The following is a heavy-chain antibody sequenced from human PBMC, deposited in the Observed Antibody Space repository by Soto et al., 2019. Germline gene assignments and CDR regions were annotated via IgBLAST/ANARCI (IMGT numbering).Heavy chain of an antibody. D-gene: IGHD3-22*01. CDR2: ISSNGGRT. CDR1: GFTFSSYV. J-gene: IGHJ4*02. V-gene: IGHV3-64*01. Sequence: EVPLVESGGGLVQPGGSLRLSCAASGFTFSSYVMHWVRQAPGRGLEYVSVISSNGGRTYYANSVKGRFTISRDNSKITLYLQMGSRRDEEMAVYYCAEGSSGYLLEYWGQGTLVTVSS. CDR3: AEGSSGYLLEY.